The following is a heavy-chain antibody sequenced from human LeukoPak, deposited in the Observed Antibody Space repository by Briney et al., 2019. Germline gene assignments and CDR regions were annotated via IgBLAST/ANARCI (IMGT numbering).Heavy chain of an antibody. J-gene: IGHJ6*02. CDR3: ARDHLPHCSSTSCYTHYYGMDV. Sequence: ASVKVSCKASVYTFTSYDINWVRQATGQGLEWMGWMNPNSGNTGYAQKFQGRVTMTRNTSISTAYMELSSLRSEDTAVYYGARDHLPHCSSTSCYTHYYGMDVWGQGTTVTVSS. CDR1: VYTFTSYD. CDR2: MNPNSGNT. D-gene: IGHD2-2*02. V-gene: IGHV1-8*01.